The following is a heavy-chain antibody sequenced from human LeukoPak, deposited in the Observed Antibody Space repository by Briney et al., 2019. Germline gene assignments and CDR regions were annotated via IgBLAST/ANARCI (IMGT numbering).Heavy chain of an antibody. CDR2: INHSGST. CDR3: ARGGFYCGGDCYVDY. J-gene: IGHJ4*02. V-gene: IGHV4-34*01. CDR1: GWSFSTYY. Sequence: AETLTLTCAAYGWSFSTYYWSWIRQPPGKGLEWIGAINHSGSTNYNPSPKRRATISVDTSKNQSSLKLSSGTAADTAVYYCARGGFYCGGDCYVDYWGQGTLVTVSS. D-gene: IGHD2-21*02.